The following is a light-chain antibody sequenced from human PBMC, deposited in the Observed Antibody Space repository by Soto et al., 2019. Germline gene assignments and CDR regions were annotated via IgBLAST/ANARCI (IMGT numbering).Light chain of an antibody. CDR1: QSVSSN. V-gene: IGKV3-15*01. Sequence: RTQSPATLSVSPGERATLSCMASQSVSSNLAWYQQKPGQTPGLLIYGASTRATGIPDRFSGSGSGTEFTLTISSLQSEDFAVYYSPLSNIWPRRFGQRTKAAIK. CDR2: GAS. J-gene: IGKJ1*01. CDR3: PLSNIWPRR.